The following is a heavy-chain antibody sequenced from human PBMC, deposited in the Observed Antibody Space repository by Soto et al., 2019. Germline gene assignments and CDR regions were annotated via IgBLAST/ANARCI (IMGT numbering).Heavy chain of an antibody. V-gene: IGHV4-59*08. CDR3: ARLWFGEPFDY. Sequence: QVQLKESGPGLVKPSETLSLTCTVSGGSISSYYWSWIRQPPGKGLEWIGYIYYSGSTNYNPSLKNRVTISVDTAKNQFSVTLSSVTAADTAVYYCARLWFGEPFDYCGQGTLVTVSS. D-gene: IGHD3-10*01. J-gene: IGHJ4*02. CDR2: IYYSGST. CDR1: GGSISSYY.